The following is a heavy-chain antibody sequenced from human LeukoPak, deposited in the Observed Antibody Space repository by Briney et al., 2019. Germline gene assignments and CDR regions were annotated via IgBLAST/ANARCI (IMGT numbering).Heavy chain of an antibody. CDR3: VRVPNWGTVDY. V-gene: IGHV3-66*01. D-gene: IGHD7-27*01. J-gene: IGHJ4*02. Sequence: PGGSLRLSCAASGFTVSSNYMSWVRQAPGKGLEWVSFIYGSGTTYYADSVKGRFTISRDNSRNILYLQMNSLRAEDTAVYYCVRVPNWGTVDYWGQGTLVTVSS. CDR2: IYGSGTT. CDR1: GFTVSSNY.